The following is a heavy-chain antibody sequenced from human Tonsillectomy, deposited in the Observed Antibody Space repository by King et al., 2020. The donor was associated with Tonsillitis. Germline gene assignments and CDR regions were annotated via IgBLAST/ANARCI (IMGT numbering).Heavy chain of an antibody. CDR3: ARDPPKYSSGWYYFDY. CDR1: GFTFSSYA. CDR2: IWYDGTNP. V-gene: IGHV3-33*01. D-gene: IGHD6-19*01. J-gene: IGHJ4*02. Sequence: VQLVESGGGVVQPGRSLGLSCAASGFTFSSYAMHWVRQAPGKGLEWVAVIWYDGTNPYYADSVNGRFTISRDNSQNTLYLQMNSLRAEDTAVYYCARDPPKYSSGWYYFDYWGQGTLVTVSS.